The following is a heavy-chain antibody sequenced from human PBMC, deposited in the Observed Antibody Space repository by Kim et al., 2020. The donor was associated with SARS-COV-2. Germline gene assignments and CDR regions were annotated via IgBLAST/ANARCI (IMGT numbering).Heavy chain of an antibody. Sequence: SETLSLTCTVSGGSVSSGSYYWSWIRQPPGKGLEWIGYIYYSGSTNYNPSLKSRVTISVDTSKNQFSLKLSSVTAADTAVYYCAGLENDYHNWFDPWGQGTLVTVSS. D-gene: IGHD4-17*01. J-gene: IGHJ5*02. CDR2: IYYSGST. CDR3: AGLENDYHNWFDP. CDR1: GGSVSSGSYY. V-gene: IGHV4-61*01.